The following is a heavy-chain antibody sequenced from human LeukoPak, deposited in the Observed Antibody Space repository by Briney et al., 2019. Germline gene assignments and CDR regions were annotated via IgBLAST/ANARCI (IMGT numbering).Heavy chain of an antibody. CDR2: IIPIFGTA. D-gene: IGHD6-19*01. CDR1: GGTFSSYA. V-gene: IGHV1-69*01. J-gene: IGHJ5*02. CDR3: ARAGVAVASGGWFDP. Sequence: SVKVSCKASGGTFSSYAISWVRQAPGQGLEWMGGIIPIFGTANYAQKFQGRVTITADESTSTAYMELSSLRSEDTAVYYCARAGVAVASGGWFDPWGQGTLATVSS.